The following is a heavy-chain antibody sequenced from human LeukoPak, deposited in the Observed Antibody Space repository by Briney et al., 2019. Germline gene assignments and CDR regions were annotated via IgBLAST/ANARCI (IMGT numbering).Heavy chain of an antibody. CDR1: GYTFTSYY. CDR3: ARAPFPDWYFDL. CDR2: INPSGGST. J-gene: IGHJ2*01. Sequence: VSVKVSCKASGYTFTSYYMHWVRQAPGQGLEWMGIINPSGGSTSYAQKFQGRVTMTRDTSTSTVYMELSSLRSEDTAVYYCARAPFPDWYFDLWGRGTLVTVSS. V-gene: IGHV1-46*01.